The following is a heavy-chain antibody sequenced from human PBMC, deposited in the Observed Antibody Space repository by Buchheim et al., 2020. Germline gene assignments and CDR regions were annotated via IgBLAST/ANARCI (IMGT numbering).Heavy chain of an antibody. Sequence: QVHLVESGGGVLQPGGSLRLSCAASGFTFSNYAVHWVRQAPGKGLAWVALISYDGTNKYYADSVKGRFTISRDNSKNTLSLQMDSRRAEDSAVYYCTGYYYGSGSSQSYFDYWGQGTL. V-gene: IGHV3-30-3*01. D-gene: IGHD3-10*01. CDR1: GFTFSNYA. CDR3: TGYYYGSGSSQSYFDY. CDR2: ISYDGTNK. J-gene: IGHJ4*02.